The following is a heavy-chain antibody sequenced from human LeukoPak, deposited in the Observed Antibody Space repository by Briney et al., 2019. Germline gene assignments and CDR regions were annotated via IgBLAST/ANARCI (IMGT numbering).Heavy chain of an antibody. D-gene: IGHD5-12*01. CDR1: GGSISSIGYY. J-gene: IGHJ4*02. CDR2: ISYTGTT. V-gene: IGHV4-39*01. CDR3: ARRRIVATIDY. Sequence: SETLSLTCGVSGGSISSIGYYWAWIPQPPGTGLEWIGSISYTGTTYYNPSLKRLLTISADRSKNQYSLKLTSVTAADTAVYYCARRRIVATIDYWGQGTLVTVSS.